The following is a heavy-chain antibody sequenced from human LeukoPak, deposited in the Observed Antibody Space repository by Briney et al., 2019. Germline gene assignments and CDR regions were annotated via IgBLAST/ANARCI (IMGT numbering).Heavy chain of an antibody. CDR3: ARDPGWGFRAFDI. Sequence: PGGSLRLSCAASGFTFSSYWMSWVRQAPGKGLEWVVNIKQDGSEKYYVDSVKGRFTISRDNAKNSLYLQMNSLRAEDMAVYYCARDPGWGFRAFDIWGQGTMVTVSS. V-gene: IGHV3-7*01. CDR2: IKQDGSEK. D-gene: IGHD6-19*01. CDR1: GFTFSSYW. J-gene: IGHJ3*02.